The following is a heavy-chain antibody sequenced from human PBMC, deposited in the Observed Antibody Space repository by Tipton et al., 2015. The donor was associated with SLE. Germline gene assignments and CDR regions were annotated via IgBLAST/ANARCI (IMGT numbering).Heavy chain of an antibody. J-gene: IGHJ4*02. Sequence: QVQLVQSGGGVVQPGRSLRLSCAASGFTFSSYAMHWVRQAPGKGLEWVAVISYDGSNKYYADSVKGRFTISRDNSKNTLYLQMNSLRAEDTAVYYCARDPESDFWSGYPWYFDYWGQGTLVTVSS. D-gene: IGHD3-3*01. CDR1: GFTFSSYA. V-gene: IGHV3-30*04. CDR2: ISYDGSNK. CDR3: ARDPESDFWSGYPWYFDY.